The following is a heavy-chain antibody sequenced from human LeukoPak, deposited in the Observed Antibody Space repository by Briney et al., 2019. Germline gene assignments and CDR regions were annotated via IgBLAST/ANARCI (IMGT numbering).Heavy chain of an antibody. Sequence: PGGSLRLSCAASGFTFSSYWMTWVRQAPGKGLEWVASINQDGSEKYYVDSVKGRFTISGDNAKNSLYLQMNSLRAEDTAVYYCARLPYDILTGYYFYYYYYMDVWGKGTTVTISS. CDR2: INQDGSEK. V-gene: IGHV3-7*01. CDR3: ARLPYDILTGYYFYYYYYMDV. J-gene: IGHJ6*03. D-gene: IGHD3-9*01. CDR1: GFTFSSYW.